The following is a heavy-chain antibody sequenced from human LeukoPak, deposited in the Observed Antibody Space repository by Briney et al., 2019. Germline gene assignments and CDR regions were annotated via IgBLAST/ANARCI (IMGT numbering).Heavy chain of an antibody. V-gene: IGHV3-48*01. CDR2: ISSSSSTI. J-gene: IGHJ4*02. CDR1: GFTFSSYS. CDR3: ARDLFKGDYLY. D-gene: IGHD4-17*01. Sequence: GGSLRLSCAASGFTFSSYSMNWVRQAPGKGLEWVSYISSSSSTIYYADSVKGRFTISRDNAKNSLYLQMNSLRAEDTAVYYCARDLFKGDYLYWGQGTLVTVSS.